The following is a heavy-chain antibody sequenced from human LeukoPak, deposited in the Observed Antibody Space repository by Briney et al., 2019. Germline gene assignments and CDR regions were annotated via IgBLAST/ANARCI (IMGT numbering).Heavy chain of an antibody. Sequence: GASVKVSCKASGYTFTGYYMHWVRQAPGQGLEWMGWINPNSGGTNYAQKFQGRVTMTRDTSISTAYMELSRLRSVDTAVYYCARARMYYDILPDYWGQGTLVTVSS. CDR3: ARARMYYDILPDY. CDR1: GYTFTGYY. CDR2: INPNSGGT. V-gene: IGHV1-2*02. J-gene: IGHJ4*02. D-gene: IGHD3-9*01.